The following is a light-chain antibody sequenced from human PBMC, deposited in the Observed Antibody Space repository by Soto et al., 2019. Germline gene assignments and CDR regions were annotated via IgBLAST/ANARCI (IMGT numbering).Light chain of an antibody. CDR2: AAS. J-gene: IGKJ4*01. V-gene: IGKV1-8*01. Sequence: AIRMTHSPSSLSASTGDRVTITCRASQGISSYLAWYQQKPGKAPKLLIYAASTLQSGVPSRFSGSGSGTDFTLTISCLQSEDFATYYCQQYGSYSPLTFGGGTKVDIK. CDR3: QQYGSYSPLT. CDR1: QGISSY.